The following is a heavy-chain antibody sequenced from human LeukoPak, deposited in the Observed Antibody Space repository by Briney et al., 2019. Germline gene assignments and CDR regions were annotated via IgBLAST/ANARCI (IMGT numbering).Heavy chain of an antibody. CDR1: GFPFSVAL. D-gene: IGHD2-15*01. J-gene: IGHJ4*02. CDR2: IMTAETT. Sequence: GGSLRLSRAASGFPFSVALMHWFRQVPGKGLMWVSRIMTAETTTYADSVRGRFSISRDNAKKTVYLQMNSLRAEDTAVYYCVRMYSGLYWGQGTLVTVSS. V-gene: IGHV3-74*01. CDR3: VRMYSGLY.